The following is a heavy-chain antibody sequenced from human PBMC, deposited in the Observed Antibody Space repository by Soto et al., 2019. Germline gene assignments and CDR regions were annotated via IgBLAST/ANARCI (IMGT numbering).Heavy chain of an antibody. D-gene: IGHD3-22*01. CDR2: IYPGDSDT. CDR1: GYSFTSYW. V-gene: IGHV5-51*07. J-gene: IGHJ4*02. Sequence: GESLKISCKGSGYSFTSYWIGWVHQMPGKGLEWMGIIYPGDSDTRYSPSFQGQVTISADKSISTAYLQWSSLKASDTAMYYCARGTPDYYDSSGYYRFDYWGQGTLVTVSS. CDR3: ARGTPDYYDSSGYYRFDY.